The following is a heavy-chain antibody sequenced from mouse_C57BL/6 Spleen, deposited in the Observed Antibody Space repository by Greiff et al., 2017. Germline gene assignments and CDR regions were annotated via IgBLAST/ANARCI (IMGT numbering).Heavy chain of an antibody. Sequence: EVMLVESEGGLVQPGSSMKLSCTASGFTFSDYYMAWVRQVPEKGLEWVANINYDGSSTYYLDSLKSRFIISRDNAKNILYLQMSSLKSEDTATYYSAREDDGSSYLYWYFDVWGTGTTVTVSS. D-gene: IGHD1-1*01. CDR2: INYDGSST. CDR1: GFTFSDYY. J-gene: IGHJ1*03. CDR3: AREDDGSSYLYWYFDV. V-gene: IGHV5-16*01.